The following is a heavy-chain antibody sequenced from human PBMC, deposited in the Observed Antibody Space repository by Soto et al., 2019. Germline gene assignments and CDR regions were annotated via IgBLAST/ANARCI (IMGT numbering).Heavy chain of an antibody. J-gene: IGHJ4*02. V-gene: IGHV3-30*18. Sequence: GGSLRLSCAASGFTFSSYGMHWVRQAPGKGLEWVAVISYDGSNKYYADSVKGRFTISRDNSKNTLYLQMNSLRAEDTAVYYCAKGYSSPGTSIDYWGQGTLVTVSS. CDR1: GFTFSSYG. D-gene: IGHD1-7*01. CDR2: ISYDGSNK. CDR3: AKGYSSPGTSIDY.